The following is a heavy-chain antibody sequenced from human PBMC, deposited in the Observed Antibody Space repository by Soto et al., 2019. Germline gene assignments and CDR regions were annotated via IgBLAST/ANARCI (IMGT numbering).Heavy chain of an antibody. D-gene: IGHD3-22*01. Sequence: QVQLVQSGAEVKKTGSSVKVSCKASGGTFSSYAISWVRQAPGQGLEWMGGIIPIFGTANYAQKFQGRVTITADESTSTAYMELSSLRSEDTAVYYCARDAQYYYDSSGYYDYWGQGTLVTVSS. J-gene: IGHJ4*02. CDR2: IIPIFGTA. V-gene: IGHV1-69*01. CDR1: GGTFSSYA. CDR3: ARDAQYYYDSSGYYDY.